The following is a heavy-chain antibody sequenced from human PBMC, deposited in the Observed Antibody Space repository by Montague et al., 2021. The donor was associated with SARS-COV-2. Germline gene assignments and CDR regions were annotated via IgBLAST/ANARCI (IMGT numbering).Heavy chain of an antibody. V-gene: IGHV3-23*03. Sequence: SLRLSCAASGFTLSGYALSWVRQAPGQGLEWVSVIYSGGSSTYYADSXXGRFTISRDNSKNTLYLQMNSLRAEDTAVYYCAKEYDSSGYYWVDDAFDIWGQGTMVTVSS. CDR2: IYSGGSST. D-gene: IGHD3-22*01. CDR3: AKEYDSSGYYWVDDAFDI. CDR1: GFTLSGYA. J-gene: IGHJ3*02.